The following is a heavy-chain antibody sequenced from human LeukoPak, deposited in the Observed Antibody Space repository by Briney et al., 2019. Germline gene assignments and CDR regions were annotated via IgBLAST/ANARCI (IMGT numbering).Heavy chain of an antibody. J-gene: IGHJ3*02. D-gene: IGHD3-3*01. CDR3: ARGYDFWSGYYNQDAFDI. CDR1: GGSFSGYY. CDR2: INHSGST. Sequence: SETLSLTCAVYGGSFSGYYWSWIRQPPGKGLEWIGEINHSGSTYYNPSLKSRVTISVDTSKNQFSLKLSSVTAADTAVYYCARGYDFWSGYYNQDAFDIWGQGTMVTVSS. V-gene: IGHV4-34*01.